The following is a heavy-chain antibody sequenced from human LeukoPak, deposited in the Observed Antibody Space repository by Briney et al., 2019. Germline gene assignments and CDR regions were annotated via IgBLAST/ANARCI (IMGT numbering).Heavy chain of an antibody. CDR1: GDTFTSYG. J-gene: IGHJ4*02. V-gene: IGHV1-18*01. CDR2: IIAYNGNT. CDR3: ARDLLGVTPGY. D-gene: IGHD2-21*02. Sequence: ASVKVSCKASGDTFTSYGISWLRQAPGQGLEWMGWIIAYNGNTNYAQKLQGRVTMTTDTSTTTAYMELRSLRSDDTAVYYCARDLLGVTPGYWGQGTLVTVSS.